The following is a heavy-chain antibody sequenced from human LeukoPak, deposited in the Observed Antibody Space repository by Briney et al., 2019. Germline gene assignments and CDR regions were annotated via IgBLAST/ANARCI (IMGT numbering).Heavy chain of an antibody. J-gene: IGHJ4*02. D-gene: IGHD2-15*01. CDR2: IWYDGSNK. CDR3: ATYCTGGICSDY. CDR1: GFTFSSYG. Sequence: GGSLRLSCAASGFTFSSYGMHWVRQAPGKGLEWVAVIWYDGSNKFYADSVRGRFTISRDNSKNTLYLQMHSLRAEDTAVYYCATYCTGGICSDYWGQGTLVTVSS. V-gene: IGHV3-33*01.